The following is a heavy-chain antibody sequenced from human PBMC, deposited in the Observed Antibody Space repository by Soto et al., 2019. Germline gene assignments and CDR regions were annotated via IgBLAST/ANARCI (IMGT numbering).Heavy chain of an antibody. Sequence: SETLSLTCAVYGGXFSGYYWSWIRQPPGKGLEWIGEINHSGSTNYNPSLKSRVTISVDTSKNQFSLKLSSVTAADTAVYYCARAGITMVRAYYYYGMDVWGQGTTVTVSS. CDR1: GGXFSGYY. CDR2: INHSGST. J-gene: IGHJ6*02. V-gene: IGHV4-34*01. D-gene: IGHD3-10*01. CDR3: ARAGITMVRAYYYYGMDV.